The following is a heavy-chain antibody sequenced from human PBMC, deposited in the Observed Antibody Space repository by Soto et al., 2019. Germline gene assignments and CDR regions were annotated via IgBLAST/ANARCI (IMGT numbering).Heavy chain of an antibody. CDR2: ISPIFGTA. J-gene: IGHJ2*01. CDR1: GGTFSSYT. V-gene: IGHV1-69*12. D-gene: IGHD5-12*01. CDR3: ARGNHRWLQLWYFDL. Sequence: QVQLVQSGAEVKKPGSSVMVSCKASGGTFSSYTISWVRQAPGQGLEWMGGISPIFGTANYAQKFQGRVTITADESTSTAYMELSSLRSEDTAVYYCARGNHRWLQLWYFDLWGRGTLVTVSS.